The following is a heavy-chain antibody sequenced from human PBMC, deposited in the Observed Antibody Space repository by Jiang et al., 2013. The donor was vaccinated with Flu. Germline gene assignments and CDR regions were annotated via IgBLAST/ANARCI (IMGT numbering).Heavy chain of an antibody. CDR1: GGSISSGGYS. CDR2: IYHSGST. J-gene: IGHJ4*02. CDR3: ARDLPQAGWGDTAMVGHFDY. D-gene: IGHD5-18*01. V-gene: IGHV4-30-2*01. Sequence: GLVKPSQTLSLTCAVSGGSISSGGYSWSWIRQPPGKGLEWIGYIYHSGSTYYNPSLKSRVTISVDTSKNQFSLKLSSVTAADTAVYYCARDLPQAGWGDTAMVGHFDYWGQGTLVTVSS.